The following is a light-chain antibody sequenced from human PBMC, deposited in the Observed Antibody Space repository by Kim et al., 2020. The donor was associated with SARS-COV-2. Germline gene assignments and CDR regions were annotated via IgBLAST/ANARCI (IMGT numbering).Light chain of an antibody. CDR3: NSRDSSGDLFV. CDR1: SLSTYY. Sequence: ALGQTVRIKCQGDSLSTYYASWYQQKPGQAPLLVIFDKDNRAPGIPDRFSGSSSGNTASLTITGAQAEDEADYYCNSRDSSGDLFVFGTGTKVTVL. V-gene: IGLV3-19*01. J-gene: IGLJ1*01. CDR2: DKD.